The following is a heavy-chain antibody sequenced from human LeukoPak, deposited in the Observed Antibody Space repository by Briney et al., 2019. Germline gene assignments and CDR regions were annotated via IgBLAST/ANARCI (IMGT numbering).Heavy chain of an antibody. CDR1: GYTFTSYY. V-gene: IGHV1-46*01. J-gene: IGHJ5*02. CDR2: INPSGGST. CDR3: ARDRRAVSGTTSEGFDP. Sequence: ASVKVSCKASGYTFTSYYMHWVRQAPGQGLEWMGIINPSGGSTSYAQKFQGRVTMTRDMSTSTVYMELSSLRSEDTAVYYCARDRRAVSGTTSEGFDPWGQGTLVTVSS. D-gene: IGHD1-7*01.